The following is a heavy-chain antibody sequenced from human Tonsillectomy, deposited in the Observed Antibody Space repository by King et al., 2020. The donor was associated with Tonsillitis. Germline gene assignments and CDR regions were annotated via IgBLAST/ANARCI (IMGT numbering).Heavy chain of an antibody. D-gene: IGHD3-3*01. Sequence: EVQLVESGGGLVKPGGSLRLSCEASGFTISSYNMNWVRQAPGKGLEWVSCISDSTSHIFYADSVKGRFTISRDNAKNSLYLQMDSLRAEDTAVYYGARDNDDFWSAYNSVGHYFDLWGRGTLVTVSS. J-gene: IGHJ4*02. CDR1: GFTISSYN. CDR3: ARDNDDFWSAYNSVGHYFDL. CDR2: ISDSTSHI. V-gene: IGHV3-21*01.